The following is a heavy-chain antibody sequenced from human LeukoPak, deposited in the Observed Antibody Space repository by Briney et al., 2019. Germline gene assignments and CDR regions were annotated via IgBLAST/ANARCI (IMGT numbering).Heavy chain of an antibody. Sequence: SVKVSCRASGGTSNTSPITWVRQAPGQGPEWMGGIIPIFGTANYAQKFQGRVTITADESTSTAYMELSSLRSEDTAVYYCARDLYYYDSSGYYRPESNFDYWGQGTLVTVSS. CDR3: ARDLYYYDSSGYYRPESNFDY. D-gene: IGHD3-22*01. V-gene: IGHV1-69*13. J-gene: IGHJ4*02. CDR1: GGTSNTSP. CDR2: IIPIFGTA.